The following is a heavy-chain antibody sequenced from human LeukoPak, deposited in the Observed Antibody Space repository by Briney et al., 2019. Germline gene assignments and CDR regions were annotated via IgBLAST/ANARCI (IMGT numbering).Heavy chain of an antibody. J-gene: IGHJ6*02. CDR2: IWYDGSNK. D-gene: IGHD5-12*01. CDR3: AREDIVATTIYYYYYGMDV. Sequence: PGGSLRLSCAASGFTFSSYGMHWVRQAPGKGLEWESVIWYDGSNKYYADSVKGRFTISRDNSKNTLYLQMNSLRAEDTAVYYCAREDIVATTIYYYYYGMDVWGQGTTVTVS. V-gene: IGHV3-33*01. CDR1: GFTFSSYG.